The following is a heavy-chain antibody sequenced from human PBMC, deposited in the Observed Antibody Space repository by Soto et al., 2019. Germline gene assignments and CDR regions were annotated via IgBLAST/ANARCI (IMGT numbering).Heavy chain of an antibody. CDR1: GYTFTSYG. CDR2: ISANNGNT. V-gene: IGHV1-18*01. J-gene: IGHJ4*02. CDR3: ARDGYFDH. Sequence: QVQLVQSGAEVKKPGDSVRVSCKASGYTFTSYGIGWVRQAPGQGLEWMGWISANNGNTKYAQKVQGRVTMTTDASPSTADMERRGWRSDGAAGYYCARDGYFDHWGQGTLVTVSS.